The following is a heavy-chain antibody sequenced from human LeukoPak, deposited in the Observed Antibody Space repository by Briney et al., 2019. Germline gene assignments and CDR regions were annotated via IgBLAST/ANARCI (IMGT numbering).Heavy chain of an antibody. CDR3: ATGQGHGMDV. J-gene: IGHJ6*02. V-gene: IGHV3-74*01. D-gene: IGHD1-14*01. CDR1: GFTFSSYW. CDR2: INSDGSST. Sequence: GSLRLSCEASGFTFSSYWMHWVRQVPGKGLVWVSRINSDGSSTSYADSVKGRFTISRDNGKNTLYLQMNSLRAEDTAVYYCATGQGHGMDVWGQGTTVTVSS.